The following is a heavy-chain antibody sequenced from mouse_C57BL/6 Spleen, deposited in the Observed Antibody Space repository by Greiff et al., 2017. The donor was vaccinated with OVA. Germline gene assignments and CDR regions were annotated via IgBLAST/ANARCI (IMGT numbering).Heavy chain of an antibody. V-gene: IGHV5-6*01. J-gene: IGHJ1*03. CDR3: ERHRIYYGSSLYWYFDV. D-gene: IGHD1-1*01. CDR2: ISSGGSYS. Sequence: EVKLMESGGDLVKPGGSLKLSCAASGFTFSSYGMSWVRQTPDKRLEWVATISSGGSYSYYPDSVKGRFTISRDNAKNTLYLQMSSLKSEDTAMYYCERHRIYYGSSLYWYFDVWGTGTTVTVSS. CDR1: GFTFSSYG.